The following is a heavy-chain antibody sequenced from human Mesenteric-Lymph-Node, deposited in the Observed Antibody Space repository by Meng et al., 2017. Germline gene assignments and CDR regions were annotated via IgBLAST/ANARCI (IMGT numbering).Heavy chain of an antibody. CDR1: GFSLSTSGVG. CDR3: ARNQGYCSGGSCYYENFDY. Sequence: SGPTLVKPTQTLTLTCTFSGFSLSTSGVGVGWIRQPPGKALEWLALIDWDDDKYYSTSLKTRLTISKDTSKNQVVLTMTNMDPVDTATYYCARNQGYCSGGSCYYENFDYWGQGTRVTVSS. D-gene: IGHD2-15*01. J-gene: IGHJ4*02. V-gene: IGHV2-70*01. CDR2: IDWDDDK.